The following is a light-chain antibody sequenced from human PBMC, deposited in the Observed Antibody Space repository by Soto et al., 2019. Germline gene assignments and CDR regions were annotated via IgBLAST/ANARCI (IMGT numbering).Light chain of an antibody. CDR1: SSDVGGYNY. Sequence: QSVLTQPASVSGSPGQSITISCTGTSSDVGGYNYVSWYQQHPGKAPKLMIYDVSNRPSGVSNRFSGYKSGNTGSLTISRLQAEDEADYYCSLYTSSSTLVFGGGTKLTVL. J-gene: IGLJ2*01. CDR3: SLYTSSSTLV. CDR2: DVS. V-gene: IGLV2-14*01.